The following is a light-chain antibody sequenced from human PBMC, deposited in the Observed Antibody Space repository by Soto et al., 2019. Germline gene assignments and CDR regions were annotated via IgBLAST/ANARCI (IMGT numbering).Light chain of an antibody. J-gene: IGKJ5*01. Sequence: DIVLTQSPGTLSVSPGDRVTLSCRASQSVDINLAWYQQKPGQAPRLLIYGASSRATGIPDRVSGSGSGTDFTLTISSLEPEDFAVYYCQQRNNWPPITFGQGTRLEI. CDR3: QQRNNWPPIT. CDR1: QSVDIN. CDR2: GAS. V-gene: IGKV3-11*01.